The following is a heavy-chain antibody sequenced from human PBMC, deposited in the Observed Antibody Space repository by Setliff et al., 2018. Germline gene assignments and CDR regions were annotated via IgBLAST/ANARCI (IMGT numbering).Heavy chain of an antibody. CDR2: IHHSGST. J-gene: IGHJ5*02. CDR1: GGSINSGSYF. V-gene: IGHV4-39*07. D-gene: IGHD1-1*01. CDR3: ARAVTTVIFWFDP. Sequence: SETLSLTCTVSGGSINSGSYFWAWIRQPPGKGLEWIGSIHHSGSTDYNPSLKGRVSISVDTSKNRFSLNLTSVTAADTAVYYCARAVTTVIFWFDPWGLGTLVTVSS.